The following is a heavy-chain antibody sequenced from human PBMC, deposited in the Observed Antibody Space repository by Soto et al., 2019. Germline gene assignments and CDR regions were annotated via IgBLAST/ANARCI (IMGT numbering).Heavy chain of an antibody. Sequence: GGSQRLSCAASGFTFSTYAMSWVRQDPGKGLEWVSFISGSGRSTYYADSVKGRFTISRDNTKNTLYLQMNSLRAEDTAVYYCAKNLALAAPTGPDYWGQGTLVTVSS. CDR2: ISGSGRST. CDR1: GFTFSTYA. CDR3: AKNLALAAPTGPDY. V-gene: IGHV3-23*01. D-gene: IGHD2-15*01. J-gene: IGHJ4*02.